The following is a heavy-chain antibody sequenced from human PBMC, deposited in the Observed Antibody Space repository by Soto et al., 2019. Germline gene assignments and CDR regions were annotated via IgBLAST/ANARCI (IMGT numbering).Heavy chain of an antibody. CDR1: GFTFRSYW. Sequence: EVQLVESGGGLVQPGGSLRLSCAASGFTFRSYWMQWVRQAPGKGLVWVSWINSDGSSTRYADSVKGRFTISRDNAKNTLYLQMNSLRAEDTAVYYCASGGSRLNCHSWGQGTLVTVS. D-gene: IGHD2-15*01. CDR2: INSDGSST. V-gene: IGHV3-74*01. J-gene: IGHJ4*02. CDR3: ASGGSRLNCHS.